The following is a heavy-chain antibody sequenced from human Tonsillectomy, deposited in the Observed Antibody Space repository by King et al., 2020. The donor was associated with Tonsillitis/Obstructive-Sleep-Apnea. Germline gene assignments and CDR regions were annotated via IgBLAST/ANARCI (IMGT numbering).Heavy chain of an antibody. CDR3: AREDGYCSGGSCYSKAFDI. Sequence: VQLVESGGGVVQPGRSPRLSCAASRFTFSSYAMHWVRQVPGKGLEWVAVISYDGGNKYYADSVKGRFTISRDNSKNTLYLQMNSLRAEDTAVYYCAREDGYCSGGSCYSKAFDIWGQGTMVTVSS. V-gene: IGHV3-30*01. CDR1: RFTFSSYA. CDR2: ISYDGGNK. J-gene: IGHJ3*02. D-gene: IGHD2-15*01.